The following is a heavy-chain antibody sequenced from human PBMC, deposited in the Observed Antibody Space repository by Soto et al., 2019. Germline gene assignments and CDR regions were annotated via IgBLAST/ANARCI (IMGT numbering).Heavy chain of an antibody. CDR1: GSSISSYY. CDR2: IYYSGST. Sequence: PSETLSLTCTVSGSSISSYYWSWIRQPPGRGLEWIGYIYYSGSTNYNPSLKSRVTISVDTSKNQFSLKLSSVTAADTAVYYCARGRITYYDFWSGYYPAEASFDYWGQGTLVTVSS. D-gene: IGHD3-3*01. CDR3: ARGRITYYDFWSGYYPAEASFDY. V-gene: IGHV4-59*01. J-gene: IGHJ4*02.